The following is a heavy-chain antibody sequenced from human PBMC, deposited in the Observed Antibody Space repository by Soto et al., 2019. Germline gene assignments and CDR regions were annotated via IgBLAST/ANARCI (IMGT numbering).Heavy chain of an antibody. Sequence: SETLSLTCTVSGGYISGYYWSWIWQPPGKGLEWIGIIHFSGNTSYTPSLKSRVTISVDTSKNQFSLKLNSVTAADTAVYYCARAMVVTQNWFDPWGQGTLVTVSS. CDR2: IHFSGNT. CDR3: ARAMVVTQNWFDP. CDR1: GGYISGYY. D-gene: IGHD2-21*02. J-gene: IGHJ5*02. V-gene: IGHV4-59*08.